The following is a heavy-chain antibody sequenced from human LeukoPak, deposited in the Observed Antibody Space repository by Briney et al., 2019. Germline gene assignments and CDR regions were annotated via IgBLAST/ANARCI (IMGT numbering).Heavy chain of an antibody. D-gene: IGHD6-6*01. CDR3: ARRRIAARPVDY. CDR2: INHSGST. Sequence: SETLSLTCTVSGGSISSYYWSWIRQPPGKGLEWIGEINHSGSTNYNPSLKSRVTISVDTSKNQFSLKLSSVTAADTAVYYCARRRIAARPVDYWGQGTLVTVSS. V-gene: IGHV4-34*01. J-gene: IGHJ4*02. CDR1: GGSISSYY.